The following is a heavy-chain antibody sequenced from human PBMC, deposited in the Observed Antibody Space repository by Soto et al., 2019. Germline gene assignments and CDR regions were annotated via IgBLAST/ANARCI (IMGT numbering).Heavy chain of an antibody. CDR1: GFTFSSYA. J-gene: IGHJ4*02. CDR3: AKGEAYYYDSSGYWNY. CDR2: ISYGGGST. V-gene: IGHV3-23*01. Sequence: PGGSLRLSCAASGFTFSSYAMNWVRQAPGKGLEWVSGISYGGGSTNYADYEKGRFTISRDNSKNTQYQQMNSLRGEDTVLYFFAKGEAYYYDSSGYWNYWGQGTLVTVSS. D-gene: IGHD3-22*01.